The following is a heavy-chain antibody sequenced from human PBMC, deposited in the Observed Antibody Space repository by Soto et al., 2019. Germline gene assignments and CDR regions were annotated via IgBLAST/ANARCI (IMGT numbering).Heavy chain of an antibody. J-gene: IGHJ5*02. CDR3: ARVVPAAILKGWVYYSDFWRGSFQRWFDT. Sequence: SETLSLTCAVYGGSFSGYYWSWIRQPPGKGLEWIGEINHSGSTNYNPSLKSRVTISVDTSKNQFSLKLSSVTAADTAVYYCARVVPAAILKGWVYYSDFWRGSFQRWFDTWGQGTLVTVSS. V-gene: IGHV4-34*01. CDR1: GGSFSGYY. CDR2: INHSGST. D-gene: IGHD2-2*02.